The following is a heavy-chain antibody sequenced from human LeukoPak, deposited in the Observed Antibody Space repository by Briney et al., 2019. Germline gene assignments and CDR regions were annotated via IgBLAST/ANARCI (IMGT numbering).Heavy chain of an antibody. CDR1: GFTFSSYA. V-gene: IGHV3-23*01. CDR3: AKDPPRRYYDSSGYSY. Sequence: GGSLRLSCAASGFTFSSYAMSWVRQAPGKGLEWVSAISGSGGSTYYADSVKGRSPISRDISKNPLYLKMNTLSAEDTAVYYCAKDPPRRYYDSSGYSYWGQGTLVTVSS. D-gene: IGHD3-22*01. CDR2: ISGSGGST. J-gene: IGHJ1*01.